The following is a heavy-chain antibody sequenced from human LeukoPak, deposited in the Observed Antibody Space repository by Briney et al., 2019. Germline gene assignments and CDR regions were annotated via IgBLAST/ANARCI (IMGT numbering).Heavy chain of an antibody. V-gene: IGHV4-39*01. D-gene: IGHD3-22*01. CDR1: GGSISSSSYY. Sequence: SETLSLTCTVSGGSISSSSYYWGWIRQPPGKGLEWIGSIYYSGSTYYNPSLKSRVTISVDTSKNQFSLKLSSVTAADTAVYYCARIPYDSSGYYFVRLDAFDIWGQGTMVTVPS. J-gene: IGHJ3*02. CDR3: ARIPYDSSGYYFVRLDAFDI. CDR2: IYYSGST.